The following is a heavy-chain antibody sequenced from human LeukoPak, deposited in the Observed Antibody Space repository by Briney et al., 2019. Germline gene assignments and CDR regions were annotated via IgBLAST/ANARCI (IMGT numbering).Heavy chain of an antibody. Sequence: PGGSLRLSCAASGFTFSSYGMHWVRQAPGKGPEWVAFIRYDGSNKYYADSVKGRFTISRDNSKNTLYLQMNSLRAEDTAVYYCAKGGQAYCGGDCFIFDYWGQGTLVTVSS. CDR3: AKGGQAYCGGDCFIFDY. CDR2: IRYDGSNK. J-gene: IGHJ4*02. D-gene: IGHD2-21*01. V-gene: IGHV3-30*02. CDR1: GFTFSSYG.